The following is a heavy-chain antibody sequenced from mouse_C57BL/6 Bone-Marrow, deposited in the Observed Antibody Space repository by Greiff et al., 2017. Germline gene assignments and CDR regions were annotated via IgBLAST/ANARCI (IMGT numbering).Heavy chain of an antibody. D-gene: IGHD1-1*01. V-gene: IGHV1-85*01. Sequence: VQLQQSGPELVKPGASVKLSCKASGYTFTSYDINWVKQRPGQGLEWIGWIYPRGGSTKYNEKFKGKATLTVDTSSSTAYMELHSLTSEDSAVDFCARLEFDGSSGDWYFDVWGTGTTVTVSS. CDR2: IYPRGGST. CDR3: ARLEFDGSSGDWYFDV. J-gene: IGHJ1*03. CDR1: GYTFTSYD.